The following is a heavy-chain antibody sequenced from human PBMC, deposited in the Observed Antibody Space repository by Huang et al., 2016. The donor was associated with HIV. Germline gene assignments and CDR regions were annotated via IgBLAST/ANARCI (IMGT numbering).Heavy chain of an antibody. V-gene: IGHV1-69*01. CDR1: GGTFSTYA. CDR3: AGGRTRTSLYGSYYGLDV. J-gene: IGHJ6*02. D-gene: IGHD2-2*01. CDR2: IIPIFGTE. Sequence: QVLLVQSGAEVKQPGSSLKVSCKASGGTFSTYAISWVRQAPGQGIEWMGGIIPIFGTEKDAQKFQGRVTITAEECTSKADIEMGRRRSEETAGNYWAGGRTRTSLYGSYYGLDVWGQGTTVTVSS.